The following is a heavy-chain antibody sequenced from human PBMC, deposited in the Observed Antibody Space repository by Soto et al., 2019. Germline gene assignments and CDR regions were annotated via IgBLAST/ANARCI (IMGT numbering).Heavy chain of an antibody. J-gene: IGHJ3*02. D-gene: IGHD4-17*01. Sequence: QVQVVQSGAEVKEPGASVKVSCKASGYTFTSYGIIWVRQAPGQGLEWRGWISANNGNTNYAQKFQGRVTMTTDTSTSTAYMVLRSLRSADTAVYYCARNGLAVTTTCAIWGQGTMVTVAS. CDR3: ARNGLAVTTTCAI. V-gene: IGHV1-18*01. CDR2: ISANNGNT. CDR1: GYTFTSYG.